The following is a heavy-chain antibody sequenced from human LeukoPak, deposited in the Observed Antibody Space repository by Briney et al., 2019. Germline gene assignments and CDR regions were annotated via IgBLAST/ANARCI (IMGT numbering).Heavy chain of an antibody. CDR2: INQDGSGK. CDR1: GFTFSNDW. J-gene: IGHJ4*02. D-gene: IGHD4-23*01. Sequence: PGGSLRLSCAASGFTFSNDWMNWVRRAPGQGLEWVANINQDGSGKYYVDFVKGRFTISKDNAKNSLFLQMNSLRAEDTAVYYCARGLRWVDYWGQGTLVTVSS. V-gene: IGHV3-7*03. CDR3: ARGLRWVDY.